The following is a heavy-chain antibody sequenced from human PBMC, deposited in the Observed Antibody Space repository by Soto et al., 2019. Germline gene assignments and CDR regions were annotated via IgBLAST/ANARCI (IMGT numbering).Heavy chain of an antibody. D-gene: IGHD6-6*01. CDR1: GYTFINYY. CDR2: INPNGGST. J-gene: IGHJ6*03. CDR3: VRAIAARQGDYYYHYYLYM. V-gene: IGHV1-46*03. Sequence: GASVKVSCKASGYTFINYYIHWVRQAPGQGLEWMGVINPNGGSTVYAQKFQGRVTLTRDTSTSTVYVELSSLRSDDTAVYFCVRAIAARQGDYYYHYYLYMWGKGTTVTVSS.